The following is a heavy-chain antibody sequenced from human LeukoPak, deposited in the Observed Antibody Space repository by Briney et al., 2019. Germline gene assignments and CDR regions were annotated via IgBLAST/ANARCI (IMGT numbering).Heavy chain of an antibody. J-gene: IGHJ6*02. CDR2: INHSGST. CDR1: GGSFSGYY. Sequence: SETLSLTCAVYGGSFSGYYWSWIRQPPGKGLEWIGEINHSGSTNYIPSRKSRVTISVDTSKNQFSLKLSSVTAADTAVYYCARKTYDFWSLNYYGMDVWGQGTTVTVSS. D-gene: IGHD3-3*01. CDR3: ARKTYDFWSLNYYGMDV. V-gene: IGHV4-34*01.